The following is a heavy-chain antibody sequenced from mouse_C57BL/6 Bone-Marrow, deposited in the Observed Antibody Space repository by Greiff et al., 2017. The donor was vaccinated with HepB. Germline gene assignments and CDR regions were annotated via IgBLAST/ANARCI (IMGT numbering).Heavy chain of an antibody. V-gene: IGHV5-6*01. CDR3: ARPRWLLWFAY. J-gene: IGHJ3*01. Sequence: EVHLVESGGDLVKPGGSLKLSCAASGFTFSSYGMSWVRQTPDKRLEWVATISSGGNYTYYPDSVKGRFTISRDNAKNTLYLQMSSLKSEDTAMYYCARPRWLLWFAYWGQGTLVTVSA. CDR2: ISSGGNYT. D-gene: IGHD2-3*01. CDR1: GFTFSSYG.